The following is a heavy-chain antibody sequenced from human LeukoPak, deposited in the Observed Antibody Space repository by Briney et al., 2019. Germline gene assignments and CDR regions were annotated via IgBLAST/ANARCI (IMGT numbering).Heavy chain of an antibody. D-gene: IGHD1-26*01. V-gene: IGHV3-48*01. CDR2: ISSSSSTI. Sequence: GGSLRLSCAASGFTFSSHSMIWVRQAPSEGLEWVSHISSSSSTIYYADSVKGRFTISRDNAKSSLYLQMNSLRADDTAVYYCAREGWVGSYREVDYWGQGTLVTVSS. CDR1: GFTFSSHS. CDR3: AREGWVGSYREVDY. J-gene: IGHJ4*02.